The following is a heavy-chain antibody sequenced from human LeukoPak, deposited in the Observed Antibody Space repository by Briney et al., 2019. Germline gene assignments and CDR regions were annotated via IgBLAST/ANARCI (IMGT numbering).Heavy chain of an antibody. CDR2: INPNSGGT. D-gene: IGHD3-22*01. Sequence: ASVKVSCKASGYTFTGYYMHWVRQAPGQGLEWMGWINPNSGGTNYAQKFQGRVTMTRDTSISTAYMELSSLRSEDTAVYYCASHYDSSGYRGSYYYMDVWGKGTTVTVSS. CDR1: GYTFTGYY. V-gene: IGHV1-2*02. J-gene: IGHJ6*03. CDR3: ASHYDSSGYRGSYYYMDV.